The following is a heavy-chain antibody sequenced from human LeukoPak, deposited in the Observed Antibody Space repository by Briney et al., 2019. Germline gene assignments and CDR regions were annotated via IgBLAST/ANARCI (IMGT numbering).Heavy chain of an antibody. CDR2: IWYDGSNK. CDR1: GFTFSSYG. J-gene: IGHJ3*02. Sequence: GGSLRLSCAASGFTFSSYGMLWVRQAPGKGLEWVAVIWYDGSNKYYADSVKGRFTISRDNSKNTLYLQMNSLRAEDTAVYYCARDLLYDSSGYFSNAFDIWGQGTMVTVSS. CDR3: ARDLLYDSSGYFSNAFDI. V-gene: IGHV3-33*01. D-gene: IGHD3-22*01.